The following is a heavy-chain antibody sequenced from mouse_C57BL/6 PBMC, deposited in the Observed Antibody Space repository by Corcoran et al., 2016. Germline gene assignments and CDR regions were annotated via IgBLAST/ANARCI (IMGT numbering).Heavy chain of an antibody. D-gene: IGHD1-1*01. V-gene: IGHV9-3*01. CDR1: GYTFTTYG. CDR2: INTYSGVP. J-gene: IGHJ2*01. CDR3: ARSGYYGSSLHYFDY. Sequence: QIQLVQSGPELKKPGETVKISCKASGYTFTTYGMSWVKQAPGKGLKWMGWINTYSGVPTYADDFKGRFAFSLETSASTAYLQINNLKNEDTATYFCARSGYYGSSLHYFDYWGQGTTLTVSS.